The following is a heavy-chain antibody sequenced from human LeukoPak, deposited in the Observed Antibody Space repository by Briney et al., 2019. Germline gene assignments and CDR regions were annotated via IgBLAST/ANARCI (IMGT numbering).Heavy chain of an antibody. J-gene: IGHJ4*02. D-gene: IGHD2-15*01. V-gene: IGHV4-59*01. CDR2: IYYSGGT. CDR1: GGSINYYY. Sequence: SETLSLTCTVSGGSINYYYWMWIRQPPGKGLEWIGYIYYSGGTHYNPSLKSRVTMLVDTSKNQFSLKLTAVTAADTAVYYCARDRIRGGYHDYWGQGTLVTVSS. CDR3: ARDRIRGGYHDY.